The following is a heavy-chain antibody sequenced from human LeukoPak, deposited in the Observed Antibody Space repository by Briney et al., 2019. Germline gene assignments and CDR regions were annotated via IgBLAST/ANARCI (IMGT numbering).Heavy chain of an antibody. CDR3: ARVVVYDYVWGSYRYHMDV. CDR1: GGSISSSSYY. CDR2: IYYSGST. V-gene: IGHV4-61*05. D-gene: IGHD3-16*02. J-gene: IGHJ6*03. Sequence: SETLSLTCTVSGGSISSSSYYWGWIRQPPGKGLEWIGYIYYSGSTNYNPSLKSRVTISVDTSKNQFSLKLSSVTAADTAVYYCARVVVYDYVWGSYRYHMDVWGKGTTVTVSS.